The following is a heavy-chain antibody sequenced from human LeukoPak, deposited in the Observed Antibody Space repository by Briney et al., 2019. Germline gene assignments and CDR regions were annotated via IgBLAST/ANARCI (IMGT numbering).Heavy chain of an antibody. V-gene: IGHV7-4-1*02. J-gene: IGHJ4*02. CDR2: INTNTGNP. Sequence: GASVKVSCKASGYTFTSYAMNWVRQAPGQGLEWMGWINTNTGNPTYAQGFTGRFVFSLDTSVSTAYLQISSLKAEDTAVYYCARDGLRYFDWSNRNDCWGQGTLVXVSS. D-gene: IGHD3-9*01. CDR1: GYTFTSYA. CDR3: ARDGLRYFDWSNRNDC.